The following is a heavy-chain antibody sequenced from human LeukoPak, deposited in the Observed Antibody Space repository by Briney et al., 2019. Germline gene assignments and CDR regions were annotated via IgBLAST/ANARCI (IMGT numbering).Heavy chain of an antibody. D-gene: IGHD6-13*01. CDR3: AREKDSSWGY. J-gene: IGHJ4*02. CDR1: GFTFSSNA. Sequence: GGSLRLSCAASGFTFSSNAMSWVRQAPGKGLEWVSSISDVGYTYYADSVKGRFTISRDNSKNTLYLQTNSLRAEDTAVYYCAREKDSSWGYWGQGTLVTVSS. V-gene: IGHV3-23*01. CDR2: ISDVGYT.